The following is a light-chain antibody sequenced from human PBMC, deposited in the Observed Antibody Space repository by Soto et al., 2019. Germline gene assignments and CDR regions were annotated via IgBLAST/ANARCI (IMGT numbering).Light chain of an antibody. CDR2: EAS. CDR1: QTVTNK. V-gene: IGKV3-15*01. Sequence: RVMTQSPATLSASPGERVVLSCRATQTVTNKLAWYQQKPGQSPRLLIYEASIRATGIPARFSGSGSGTDFTHTISSLQSEDFVLYYFQQDNSWPVTFGGGTKVEIK. J-gene: IGKJ4*01. CDR3: QQDNSWPVT.